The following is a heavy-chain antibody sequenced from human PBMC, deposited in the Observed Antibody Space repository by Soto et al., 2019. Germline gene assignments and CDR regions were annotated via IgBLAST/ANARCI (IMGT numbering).Heavy chain of an antibody. CDR3: ASSYYDSSGYYQYFYYGMDV. V-gene: IGHV4-61*08. CDR2: IHYSGNT. CDR1: GGSVSSGDYN. D-gene: IGHD3-22*01. Sequence: QVQLQESGPGLVKPSETLSLTCTVSGGSVSSGDYNWCWIRQPPGKGLEWIGYIHYSGNTNYNPSLGSRVTTSVDTSKNQFSLKLSSVTAADTAVYYCASSYYDSSGYYQYFYYGMDVWGQGTTVTVSS. J-gene: IGHJ6*02.